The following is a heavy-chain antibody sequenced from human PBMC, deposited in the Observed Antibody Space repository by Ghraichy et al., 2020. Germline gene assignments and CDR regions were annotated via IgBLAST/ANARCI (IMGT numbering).Heavy chain of an antibody. CDR2: IYYSGST. CDR3: ARTAQDYDSSGYKPKLNWFDP. V-gene: IGHV4-39*01. J-gene: IGHJ5*02. Sequence: SETLSLTCTVSGGSISSSSYYWGWIRQPPGKGLEWIGSIYYSGSTYYNPSLKSRVTISVDTSKNHFSLKLSSVTAADTAVYYCARTAQDYDSSGYKPKLNWFDPWGQGTLVTVSS. D-gene: IGHD3-22*01. CDR1: GGSISSSSYY.